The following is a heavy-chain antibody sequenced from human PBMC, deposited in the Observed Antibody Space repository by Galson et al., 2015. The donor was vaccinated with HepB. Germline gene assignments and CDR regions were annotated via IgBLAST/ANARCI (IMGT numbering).Heavy chain of an antibody. CDR2: IDWNDNK. CDR1: GFSLNTNEMR. V-gene: IGHV2-70*04. J-gene: IGHJ4*02. CDR3: ARTYSSGYLETDY. D-gene: IGHD6-25*01. Sequence: PALVKPTQTLTLTCAFSGFSLNTNEMRLSWIRQPPGKALEWLARIDWNDNKFYNTSLATRLTISKDTSKSQVVLTMTNVEPVDTATYYCARTYSSGYLETDYWGQRIQVTVSS.